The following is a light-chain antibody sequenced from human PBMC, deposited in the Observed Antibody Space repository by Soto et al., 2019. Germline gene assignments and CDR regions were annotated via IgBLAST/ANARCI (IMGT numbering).Light chain of an antibody. J-gene: IGKJ1*01. CDR1: HNIERW. CDR2: DAS. V-gene: IGKV1-5*01. Sequence: IQMTQSPSTLSASVGDRVTITCRASHNIERWMAWYQQKPGKAPSLLIFDASTLHSGVPSRFSGSGSGTDFALTISSLQPDDFATYYCQQFAISTTFGQGTKVDIK. CDR3: QQFAISTT.